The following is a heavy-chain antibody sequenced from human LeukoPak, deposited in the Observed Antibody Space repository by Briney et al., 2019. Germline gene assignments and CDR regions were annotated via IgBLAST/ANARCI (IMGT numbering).Heavy chain of an antibody. V-gene: IGHV3-30*04. J-gene: IGHJ4*02. CDR2: ISYDGSNK. D-gene: IGHD4-23*01. CDR1: GFTFSSCA. CDR3: AREMGGNALDY. Sequence: GGSLRLSCAASGFTFSSCAMHWLRQAPGKGLEWVAVISYDGSNKYYADSVKGRFTISRDNSKNTLYLQMNSLRAEDTAVYYCAREMGGNALDYWGQGTLVTVSS.